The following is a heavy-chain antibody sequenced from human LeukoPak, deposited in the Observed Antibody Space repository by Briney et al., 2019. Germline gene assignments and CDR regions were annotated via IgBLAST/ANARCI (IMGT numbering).Heavy chain of an antibody. CDR2: MNPNSGNT. Sequence: ASVKVSCKASGYTFTSYDINWVRQATGQGLEWMGWMNPNSGNTGYAQKFQGRVTMTRNTSISTAYMELSSLRSEDTAVYYCARGLSFYYYDSSGYSHWGQGTLSPSPQ. J-gene: IGHJ4*02. D-gene: IGHD3-22*01. CDR1: GYTFTSYD. CDR3: ARGLSFYYYDSSGYSH. V-gene: IGHV1-8*01.